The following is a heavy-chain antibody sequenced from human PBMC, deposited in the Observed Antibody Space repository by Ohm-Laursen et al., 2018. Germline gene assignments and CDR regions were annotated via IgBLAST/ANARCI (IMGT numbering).Heavy chain of an antibody. Sequence: SLRLSCAASGFTFDDYAMHWVRQVPGKGLEWVSGISWNSVNTGYADSVKGRFTISRDNDKNSLYLQMNSLRAEDTALYYCAKMVGAWDFFDYWGQGTLVTVSS. V-gene: IGHV3-9*01. CDR2: ISWNSVNT. CDR1: GFTFDDYA. CDR3: AKMVGAWDFFDY. D-gene: IGHD1-26*01. J-gene: IGHJ4*02.